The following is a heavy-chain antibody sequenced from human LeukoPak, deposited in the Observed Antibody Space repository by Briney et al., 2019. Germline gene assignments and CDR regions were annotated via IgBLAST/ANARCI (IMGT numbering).Heavy chain of an antibody. V-gene: IGHV3-48*02. CDR1: GFAFSIPG. CDR3: ARVGRGLYSMDV. D-gene: IGHD3-10*01. CDR2: IINSGGTI. J-gene: IGHJ6*02. Sequence: GGSLRLSCAASGFAFSIPGMNGVRQTPGKGLEWVSYIINSGGTIYYADSVQGRFTISRDNAKNSLYLQMNSLRDEDTAVYYCARVGRGLYSMDVWGQGTTVTVSS.